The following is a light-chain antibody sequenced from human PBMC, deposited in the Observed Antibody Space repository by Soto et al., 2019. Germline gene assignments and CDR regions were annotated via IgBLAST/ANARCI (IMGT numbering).Light chain of an antibody. CDR2: GAS. Sequence: EIVLTQSPGTLSLSPGERATLSCRASQSVSSSYLAWYQQKPGQAPRLLIYGASSRSTGIPDRFSGSGSGTDFTLTISRLEPEAFAVYYCQQYGSSPPFTCGPGTKVDIK. J-gene: IGKJ3*01. CDR3: QQYGSSPPFT. V-gene: IGKV3-20*01. CDR1: QSVSSSY.